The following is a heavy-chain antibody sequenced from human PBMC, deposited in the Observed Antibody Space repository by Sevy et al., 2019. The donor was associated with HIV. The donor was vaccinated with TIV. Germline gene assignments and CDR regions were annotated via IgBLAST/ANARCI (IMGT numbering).Heavy chain of an antibody. J-gene: IGHJ4*02. CDR1: GGSISSYY. CDR2: IYYSGSN. Sequence: SETLSLTCTVSGGSISSYYWSWIRQPPGKGLEWIGYIYYSGSNNYNPSLKSRVTISVDTSKNQLSLKLSSVAAADTAVYYCARGAGSGWYPVIDYWGQGTLVTVSS. D-gene: IGHD6-19*01. V-gene: IGHV4-59*01. CDR3: ARGAGSGWYPVIDY.